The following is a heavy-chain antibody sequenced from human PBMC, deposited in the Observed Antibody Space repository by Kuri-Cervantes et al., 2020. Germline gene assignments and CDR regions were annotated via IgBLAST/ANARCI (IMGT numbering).Heavy chain of an antibody. Sequence: GGSLRLSCKASGYTFSSYGISWVRQAPGQGLEWMGWINPYNGNTNYAQKLQGRVTMTTDTSTSTAYMELRSLRSDDTAVYYCARDFAPLSYYYYGMDVWGQGTTVTVSS. CDR1: GYTFSSYG. CDR2: INPYNGNT. D-gene: IGHD2/OR15-2a*01. CDR3: ARDFAPLSYYYYGMDV. V-gene: IGHV1-18*01. J-gene: IGHJ6*02.